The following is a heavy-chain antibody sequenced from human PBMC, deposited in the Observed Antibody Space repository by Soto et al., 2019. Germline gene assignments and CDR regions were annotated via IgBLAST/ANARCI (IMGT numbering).Heavy chain of an antibody. Sequence: SETLSLTCTVSGGSISSYYWSWIRQPPGKGLEWIGYIYYSGSTNYNPSLKSRVTISVDTSKNQFSLKLSSVTAADTAVYYCARDSIAAAGTLYHYGMDVSAQRTTVPVSS. V-gene: IGHV4-59*01. D-gene: IGHD6-13*01. CDR1: GGSISSYY. J-gene: IGHJ6*02. CDR2: IYYSGST. CDR3: ARDSIAAAGTLYHYGMDV.